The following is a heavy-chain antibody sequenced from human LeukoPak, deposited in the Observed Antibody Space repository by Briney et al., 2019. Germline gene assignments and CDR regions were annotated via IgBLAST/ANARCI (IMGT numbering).Heavy chain of an antibody. Sequence: GGSLRLSCEASGFTFSNYSMNWVRQAPGKGLEWVSYIRSSSSTIYYADSVKGRFTISRDNAKNSLYLQMNSLRAEDTAVYYCARGAWFGEFGYWGQGTLVTVSS. V-gene: IGHV3-48*01. D-gene: IGHD3-10*01. CDR2: IRSSSSTI. CDR3: ARGAWFGEFGY. J-gene: IGHJ4*02. CDR1: GFTFSNYS.